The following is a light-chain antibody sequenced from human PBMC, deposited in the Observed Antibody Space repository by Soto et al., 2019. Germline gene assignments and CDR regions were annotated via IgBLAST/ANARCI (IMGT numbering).Light chain of an antibody. CDR2: GAS. CDR3: QQPHGYPIP. Sequence: EILVTQSPGYLTLSPGERATLSCRASQSVSSSYLAWYQQKPGQAPRLLIYGASSRATGIPDRFSGSGSGTDFTLTISSLQPEDFATYYCQQPHGYPIPFGQGTRLEIK. V-gene: IGKV3-20*01. CDR1: QSVSSSY. J-gene: IGKJ5*01.